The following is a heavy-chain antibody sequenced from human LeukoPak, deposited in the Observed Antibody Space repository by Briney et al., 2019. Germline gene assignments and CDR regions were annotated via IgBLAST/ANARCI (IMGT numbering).Heavy chain of an antibody. J-gene: IGHJ4*02. CDR1: GFTFNTYA. Sequence: HPGGSLRLSCAASGFTFNTYAMNWVRQAPGKGLEWVSGIGGGGTTTFYADSVKGRFTISRDNSMNTLYLQMNSLRAEDTAVYYCAKKSVPNTPPTFDYWGQGALVTVSS. CDR3: AKKSVPNTPPTFDY. V-gene: IGHV3-23*01. CDR2: IGGGGTTT. D-gene: IGHD2-8*01.